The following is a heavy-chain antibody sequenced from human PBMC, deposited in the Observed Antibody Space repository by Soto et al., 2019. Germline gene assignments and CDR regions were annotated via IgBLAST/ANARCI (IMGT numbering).Heavy chain of an antibody. J-gene: IGHJ6*02. Sequence: SVKVSCKASGGTFSSYAISWVRQAPGQGLEWMGGIIPIFGTANYAQKFQGRVTITADESTSTAYMELSSLRSEDTAVYYCASSLSGYSYYYYGMDVWGQGTTVTV. CDR2: IIPIFGTA. V-gene: IGHV1-69*13. CDR3: ASSLSGYSYYYYGMDV. CDR1: GGTFSSYA. D-gene: IGHD3-22*01.